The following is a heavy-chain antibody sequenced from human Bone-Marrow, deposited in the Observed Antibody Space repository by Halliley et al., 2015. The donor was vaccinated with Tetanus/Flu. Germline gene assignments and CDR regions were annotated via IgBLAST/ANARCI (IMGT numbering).Heavy chain of an antibody. CDR3: ARGGYPSGFDGLHDYGLDV. CDR2: IYYPGAP. J-gene: IGHJ6*02. Sequence: IYYPGAPHYNPPLESRVTISLDASKNQFSLKLTSVTAADTAMYYCARGGYPSGFDGLHDYGLDVWGRGTSVIVSS. D-gene: IGHD5-18*01. V-gene: IGHV4-59*08.